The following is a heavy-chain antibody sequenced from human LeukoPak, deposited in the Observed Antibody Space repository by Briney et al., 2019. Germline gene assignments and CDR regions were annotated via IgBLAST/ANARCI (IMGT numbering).Heavy chain of an antibody. D-gene: IGHD5-18*01. V-gene: IGHV3-74*01. CDR3: ARAPPSNGYSYHFDI. CDR2: IYIDGTGI. J-gene: IGHJ3*02. Sequence: GGSLRLSCAASGFTFSKYWMHWVRQAPGKGLVWVSRIYIDGTGIVYAGSVKGRFIISRDNAKNTLYLQMNSLRVEDTAVYYCARAPPSNGYSYHFDIWGQGTMVTVSS. CDR1: GFTFSKYW.